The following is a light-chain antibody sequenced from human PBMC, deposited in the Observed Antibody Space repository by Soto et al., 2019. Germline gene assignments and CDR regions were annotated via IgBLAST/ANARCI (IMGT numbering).Light chain of an antibody. CDR1: SSDIGAYNF. CDR2: DVT. J-gene: IGLJ2*01. V-gene: IGLV2-14*03. CDR3: TSWTTSTTMI. Sequence: QSALTQPASVSGSPGQSITISCTGTSSDIGAYNFVSWYQQHPGKAPKLMLYDVTIRPSGVSNRCSGSKSGNTASLTISGLQAEDEADYYCTSWTTSTTMIFGGGTKLTVL.